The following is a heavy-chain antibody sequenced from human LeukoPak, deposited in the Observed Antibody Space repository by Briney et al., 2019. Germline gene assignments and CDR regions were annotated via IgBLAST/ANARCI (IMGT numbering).Heavy chain of an antibody. Sequence: PSETLSLTCTVSGGSISSYYWSWIRQPPGKGLEWIGYIYYSGSTSYNPSLRGRVTMSVDTSKKQFSLKLSSVTPADTAVYYCAREVVPAQGYYYYYMDVWGKGTTVTVSS. J-gene: IGHJ6*03. CDR3: AREVVPAQGYYYYYMDV. CDR2: IYYSGST. CDR1: GGSISSYY. D-gene: IGHD2-2*01. V-gene: IGHV4-59*01.